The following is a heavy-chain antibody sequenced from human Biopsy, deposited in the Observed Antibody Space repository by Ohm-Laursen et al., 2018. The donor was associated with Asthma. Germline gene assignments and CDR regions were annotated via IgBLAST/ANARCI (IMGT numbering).Heavy chain of an antibody. J-gene: IGHJ5*02. CDR1: GFSLRTPGVG. Sequence: TQTLTLTDSFSGFSLRTPGVGVGWIRQSPGKALEWLALIYWDDYNLFRPSLKRRLTITKDPSKNQVVPTMTKMDPVDSGTYYCALSQDSGFDDHSPSWFDPWGQGTLVTVSS. CDR2: IYWDDYN. CDR3: ALSQDSGFDDHSPSWFDP. V-gene: IGHV2-5*02. D-gene: IGHD3-9*01.